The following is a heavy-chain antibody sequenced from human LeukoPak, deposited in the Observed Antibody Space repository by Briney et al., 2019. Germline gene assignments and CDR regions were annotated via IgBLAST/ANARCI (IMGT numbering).Heavy chain of an antibody. CDR2: IYSGTI. J-gene: IGHJ4*02. D-gene: IGHD7-27*01. CDR1: GFTVSSNS. CDR3: GRGHWGLDY. V-gene: IGHV3-53*01. Sequence: GGSLRLSCTVSGFTVSSNSMSWVRQAPGKGLEWVSFIYSGTIHYSDSVKGRFTISRDNAKSSLYLQMNSLRAEDTAVYYCGRGHWGLDYWGQGALVTVSS.